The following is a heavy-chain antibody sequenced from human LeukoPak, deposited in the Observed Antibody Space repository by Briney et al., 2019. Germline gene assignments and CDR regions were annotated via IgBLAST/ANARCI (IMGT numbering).Heavy chain of an antibody. D-gene: IGHD5-18*01. CDR1: GFTFSSYA. J-gene: IGHJ4*02. Sequence: PGGSLRLSCAASGFTFSSYAMHWVRQAPGKGPEWVAVVSYDGSNKYYADSVKDRFTISRDNSKNTLYLQIHSLRAEDTAIYYCARSSWIQQSSDFWGQGTLVTVSS. V-gene: IGHV3-30*03. CDR3: ARSSWIQQSSDF. CDR2: VSYDGSNK.